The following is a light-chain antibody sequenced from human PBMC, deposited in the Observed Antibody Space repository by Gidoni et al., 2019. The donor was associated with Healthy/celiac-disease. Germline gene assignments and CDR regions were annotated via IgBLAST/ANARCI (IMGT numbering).Light chain of an antibody. J-gene: IGLJ2*01. V-gene: IGLV3-21*02. CDR1: NIGSKR. CDR3: QVWDSSSDHVV. CDR2: EDS. Sequence: SYVLTQPPSVSVAPGQTSRITCGGNNIGSKRVHWYQQKPGQAPVLVVYEDSERPSGIPERFSGSNSGNTATLTISRVEAGDEADYYCQVWDSSSDHVVFGGGTKLTVL.